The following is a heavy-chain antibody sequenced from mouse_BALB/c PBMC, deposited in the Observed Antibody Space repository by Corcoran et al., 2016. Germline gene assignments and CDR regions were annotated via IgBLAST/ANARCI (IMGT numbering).Heavy chain of an antibody. CDR2: ILPGSGNT. D-gene: IGHD1-1*02. CDR3: VRQGGAY. J-gene: IGHJ3*01. CDR1: GYTFSSYW. Sequence: QVQLKQSGAELMRPGASVMISCKTTGYTFSSYWIHWVKQRPGHGLEWIGEILPGSGNTNFNEEFRGKATFTADTSSNTAYMQFSSLTSEDSAVYYCVRQGGAYGGQGTLVTVSA. V-gene: IGHV1-9*01.